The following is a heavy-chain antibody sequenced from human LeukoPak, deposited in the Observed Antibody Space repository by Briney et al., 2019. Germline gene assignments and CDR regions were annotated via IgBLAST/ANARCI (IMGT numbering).Heavy chain of an antibody. Sequence: GGSLRLSCAASGFTFSSYSMNWVRQAPGKGLEWVSSISSSSSYIYYADSVKGRFTISRDNSKNTLYLQMNSLRAEDTAIYYCAILYSSSPLDYWDQGTLVTVSS. D-gene: IGHD6-6*01. CDR3: AILYSSSPLDY. CDR1: GFTFSSYS. J-gene: IGHJ4*02. CDR2: ISSSSSYI. V-gene: IGHV3-21*04.